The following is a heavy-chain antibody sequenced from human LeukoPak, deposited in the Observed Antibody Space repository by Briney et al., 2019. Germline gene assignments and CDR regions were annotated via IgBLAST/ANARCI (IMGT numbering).Heavy chain of an antibody. CDR1: GFTFSSYS. Sequence: GGSLRLSCAASGFTFSSYSMNWVRQAPGKGLEWVSSISSSSSYIYYADSVKGRFTISRDNAKNSLYLQMNSLRAEDTAVYYCAKWGRAGYCSSTSCYTGDYWGQGTLVTVSS. D-gene: IGHD2-2*02. V-gene: IGHV3-21*01. CDR3: AKWGRAGYCSSTSCYTGDY. J-gene: IGHJ4*02. CDR2: ISSSSSYI.